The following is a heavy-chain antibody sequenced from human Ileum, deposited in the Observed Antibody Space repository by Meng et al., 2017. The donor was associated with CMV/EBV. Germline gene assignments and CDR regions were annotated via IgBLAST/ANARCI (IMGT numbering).Heavy chain of an antibody. J-gene: IGHJ4*02. V-gene: IGHV1-18*01. CDR1: FTSYG. D-gene: IGHD3-22*01. CDR2: ISAYNGNT. Sequence: FTSYGVSWVRQAPGQGLEWMGWISAYNGNTNYAQKFLGRVTMTTDTSTSTAYMELRSLRSDDTAAYYCARSRGDYYDSSGLSYYFDGWGQGTLVTVSS. CDR3: ARSRGDYYDSSGLSYYFDG.